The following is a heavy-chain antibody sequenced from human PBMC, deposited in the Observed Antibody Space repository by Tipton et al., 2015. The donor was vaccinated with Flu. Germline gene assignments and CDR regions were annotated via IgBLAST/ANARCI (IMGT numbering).Heavy chain of an antibody. V-gene: IGHV3-7*01. J-gene: IGHJ4*02. Sequence: SLRLSCAASGFTFSSYWMSWVRQAPGKGLEWVANIKQDGSEKYYVDSVKGRFTISRDNAKNSLYLQMNSLRAEDTAVYYCARNPPYIVVVPAAPDYWGQGTLVAVSS. D-gene: IGHD2-2*01. CDR2: IKQDGSEK. CDR1: GFTFSSYW. CDR3: ARNPPYIVVVPAAPDY.